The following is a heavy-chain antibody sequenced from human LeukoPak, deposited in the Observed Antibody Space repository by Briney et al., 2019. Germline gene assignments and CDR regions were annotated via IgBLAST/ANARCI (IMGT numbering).Heavy chain of an antibody. J-gene: IGHJ6*03. D-gene: IGHD3-3*01. CDR1: GGSISSYY. CDR3: ARGLYYDFWSGYYPYYYYYMDV. Sequence: SETLSLTCTVSGGSISSYYWSWIRQPAGKGLEWIGRIHTSGSTNYNPSLKSRVTISVDTSKNQFSLKLSSVTAADTAVYYCARGLYYDFWSGYYPYYYYYMDVWGKGTTVTVSS. V-gene: IGHV4-4*07. CDR2: IHTSGST.